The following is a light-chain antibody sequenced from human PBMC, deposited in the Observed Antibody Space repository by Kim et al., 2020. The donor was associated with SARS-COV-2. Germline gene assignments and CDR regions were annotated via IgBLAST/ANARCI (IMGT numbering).Light chain of an antibody. CDR1: QSISSY. Sequence: DIQMTQSPSSLSASVGDRVTITCRASQSISSYLYWYQQKPGKAPKLLIYAASSLQSGVPSRFSGSGSGTDFTLTISSLQPEDFATYYCQQSYSTPFTFGGGTKLEI. CDR3: QQSYSTPFT. V-gene: IGKV1-39*01. J-gene: IGKJ4*01. CDR2: AAS.